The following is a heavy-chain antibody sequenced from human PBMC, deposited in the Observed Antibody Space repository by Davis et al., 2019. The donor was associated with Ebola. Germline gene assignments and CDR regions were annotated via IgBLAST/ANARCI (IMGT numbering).Heavy chain of an antibody. Sequence: GESLKISCAASGFTFSSYGMHWVRQAPGKGLEWVAVIWYDGSNKYYADSVKGRFTISRDNSKNSLYLQMNSLRAEDTAVYYCARGRRWLQFDYWGQGTLVTVSS. CDR2: IWYDGSNK. D-gene: IGHD5-24*01. V-gene: IGHV3-33*01. CDR1: GFTFSSYG. CDR3: ARGRRWLQFDY. J-gene: IGHJ4*02.